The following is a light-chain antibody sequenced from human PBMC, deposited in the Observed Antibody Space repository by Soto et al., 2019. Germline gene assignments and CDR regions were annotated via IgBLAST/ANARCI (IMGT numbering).Light chain of an antibody. J-gene: IGLJ2*01. CDR3: SSYTSSSTVV. CDR2: EVS. Sequence: QSALTQPASVSGSPGQSITISCTRTSSDVGGYNYVSWYQQHPGKAPKLMIYEVSNRPSGVSNRFSGSKSGNTASLTISGLLAEDEADYYCSSYTSSSTVVFGGGTKLTVL. CDR1: SSDVGGYNY. V-gene: IGLV2-14*01.